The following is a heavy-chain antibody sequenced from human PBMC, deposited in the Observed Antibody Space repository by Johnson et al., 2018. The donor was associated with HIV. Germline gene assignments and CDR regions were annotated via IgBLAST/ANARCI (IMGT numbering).Heavy chain of an antibody. CDR3: AKDRTAMVLFDI. V-gene: IGHV3-74*01. D-gene: IGHD5-18*01. CDR2: MNGDGKST. J-gene: IGHJ3*02. CDR1: GFTFINYW. Sequence: VQLVESGGGLVQPGGSLRLSCAASGFTFINYWMHWVRQAPGKGLVWVSRMNGDGKSTTYADSVKGRFTISRDNAKNTLYLQMNSLRAEDTAVYYCAKDRTAMVLFDIWGQGTMVTVSS.